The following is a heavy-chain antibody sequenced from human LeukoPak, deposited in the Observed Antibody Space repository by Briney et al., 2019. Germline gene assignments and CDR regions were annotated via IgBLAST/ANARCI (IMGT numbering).Heavy chain of an antibody. D-gene: IGHD2-2*01. J-gene: IGHJ4*02. CDR3: ATDHCSSTSCYPDY. CDR1: GYTFTGYY. Sequence: ASVKVSCKASGYTFTGYYMHWVRQAPGQGLEWMGWINPNSGGTNYAQKFQGRVTMTRDTSISTAYMELGRLRSDDTAVYYCATDHCSSTSCYPDYWGQGTLVTVSS. V-gene: IGHV1-2*02. CDR2: INPNSGGT.